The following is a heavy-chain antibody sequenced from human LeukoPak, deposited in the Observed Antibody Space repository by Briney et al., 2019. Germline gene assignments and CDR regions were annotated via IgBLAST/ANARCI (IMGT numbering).Heavy chain of an antibody. V-gene: IGHV3-48*03. J-gene: IGHJ4*02. D-gene: IGHD6-19*01. CDR2: IGSSGTTR. CDR3: ALLAVASDFDY. CDR1: GFPFSVFE. Sequence: GGSLRLSCAVSGFPFSVFEMNWVRQAPGKGLEWVSNIGSSGTTRYYADSVKGRFSISRDNAKNSLYLQMNSLRVEDMGVYYCALLAVASDFDYWGQGALVTVSS.